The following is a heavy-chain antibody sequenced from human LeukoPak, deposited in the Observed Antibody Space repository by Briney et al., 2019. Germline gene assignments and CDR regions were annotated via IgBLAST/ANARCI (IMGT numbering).Heavy chain of an antibody. J-gene: IGHJ6*02. Sequence: GGSLRLSCAAPGFTFSSYGMHWVRQASGKGLEWVGRIRSKANSYATAYAASVKGRFTISRDDSENTAYLQMNSLNTEDTAVYYCIHYYGMDVWGQGTTVIVSS. CDR2: IRSKANSYAT. V-gene: IGHV3-73*01. CDR3: IHYYGMDV. CDR1: GFTFSSYG.